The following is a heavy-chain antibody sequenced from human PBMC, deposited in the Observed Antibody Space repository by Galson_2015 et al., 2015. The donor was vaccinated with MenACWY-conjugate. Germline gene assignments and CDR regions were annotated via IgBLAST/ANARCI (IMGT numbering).Heavy chain of an antibody. CDR1: AFTFSSFE. Sequence: SPRLSCAPSAFTFSSFEMNWVRQAPGKGLEWVSYISSSGTTIYYSDSVKGRFTISRDNAKNSLYLQVNSLRAEDTAVYYCARLAVPGLNWGQGTLVTVSS. J-gene: IGHJ4*02. D-gene: IGHD6-19*01. CDR3: ARLAVPGLN. V-gene: IGHV3-48*03. CDR2: ISSSGTTI.